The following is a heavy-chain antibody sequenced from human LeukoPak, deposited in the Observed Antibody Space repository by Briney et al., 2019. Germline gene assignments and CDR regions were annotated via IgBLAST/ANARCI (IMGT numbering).Heavy chain of an antibody. D-gene: IGHD4-23*01. Sequence: SVKVSCKASGGTFSSYAISWVRQAPGQGLEWMGGIIPIFGTATYAQKFQGRVTITTDESTSTAYMELSSLRSEDTAVYYCARVHYGGNSNYFDYWGQGTLVTVSS. CDR2: IIPIFGTA. J-gene: IGHJ4*02. CDR1: GGTFSSYA. CDR3: ARVHYGGNSNYFDY. V-gene: IGHV1-69*05.